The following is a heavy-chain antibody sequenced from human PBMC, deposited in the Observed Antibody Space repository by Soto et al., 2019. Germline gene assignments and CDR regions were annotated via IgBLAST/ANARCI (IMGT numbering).Heavy chain of an antibody. Sequence: QVRLVQSGSEVKKPGASVKVSCKASGYTFTSYGFSWVRHAPGQGLEWVGWISAHHGDTNYAQKFQGRVTMTTDPSTSTACMELRSLRSDDTAVYYCARDTMVTSNWFDTWGQGTLVTVSS. J-gene: IGHJ5*02. D-gene: IGHD4-17*01. CDR3: ARDTMVTSNWFDT. V-gene: IGHV1-18*01. CDR2: ISAHHGDT. CDR1: GYTFTSYG.